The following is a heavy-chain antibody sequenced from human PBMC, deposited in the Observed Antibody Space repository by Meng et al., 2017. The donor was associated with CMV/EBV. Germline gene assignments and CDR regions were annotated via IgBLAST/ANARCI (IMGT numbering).Heavy chain of an antibody. CDR3: ASTVPLLRMWELQGGDAFDI. J-gene: IGHJ3*02. Sequence: SVKVSCKASGGTFSSYAISWVRQAPGQGLEWMGGIIPIFGTANYAQKFQGRVTITTDESTSTAYMELSSLRSEDTAVYYCASTVPLLRMWELQGGDAFDIWGQGTMVTVSS. CDR2: IIPIFGTA. CDR1: GGTFSSYA. D-gene: IGHD1-26*01. V-gene: IGHV1-69*05.